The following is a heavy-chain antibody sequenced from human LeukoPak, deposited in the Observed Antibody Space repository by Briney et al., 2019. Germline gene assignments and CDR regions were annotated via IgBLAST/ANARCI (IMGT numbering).Heavy chain of an antibody. CDR2: IYSGGST. J-gene: IGHJ6*02. Sequence: PGGSLGLSCAASGFTVSSNYMSWVRQAPGKGLEWVSVIYSGGSTYYADSVKGRFTISRDNSKNTLYLQMNSLRAEDTAVYYCASIYYGSGSLPKNYYYYYGMDVWGQGTTVTVSS. CDR1: GFTVSSNY. V-gene: IGHV3-53*01. D-gene: IGHD3-10*01. CDR3: ASIYYGSGSLPKNYYYYYGMDV.